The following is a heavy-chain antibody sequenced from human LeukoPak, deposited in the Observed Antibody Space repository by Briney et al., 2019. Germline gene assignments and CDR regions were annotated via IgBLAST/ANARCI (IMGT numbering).Heavy chain of an antibody. CDR3: AATSYYDSRGCFNY. J-gene: IGHJ4*02. D-gene: IGHD3-22*01. CDR1: GGSISSYY. Sequence: PSGTLSLTCTVSGGSISSYYWSWIRQPPGKGLEWIGYVAYIGSTNNNPSLKSRVTISLDTSKNQSSLKLSSVTAADTAVYYCAATSYYDSRGCFNYWGKGTLVTVS. V-gene: IGHV4-59*12. CDR2: VAYIGST.